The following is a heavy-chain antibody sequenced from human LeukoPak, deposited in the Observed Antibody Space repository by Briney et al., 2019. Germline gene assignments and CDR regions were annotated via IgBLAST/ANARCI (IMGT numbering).Heavy chain of an antibody. CDR1: GGTFSSYA. D-gene: IGHD2-15*01. Sequence: ASVKVSCKASGGTFSSYAISWVRQAPGQGLEWMGIINPSGGNTSNAQKFQGRVTMTRDTSTSTVYMELSSLRAEDTAVYYCAKQLGYCSDGSCYFPYWGQGTLVTVSS. CDR3: AKQLGYCSDGSCYFPY. J-gene: IGHJ4*02. CDR2: INPSGGNT. V-gene: IGHV1-46*01.